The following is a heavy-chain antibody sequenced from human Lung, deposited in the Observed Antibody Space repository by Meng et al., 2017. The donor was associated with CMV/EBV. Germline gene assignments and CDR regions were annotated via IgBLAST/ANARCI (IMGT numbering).Heavy chain of an antibody. CDR2: IYHSGST. Sequence: SXTLSLTCAVSGGPISSSNWWSWVRQPPGKGLEWIGEIYHSGSTNYNPSLKSRVTISVDKSKNQFSLKLSSVTAADTAVYYCARRLSSIAAHNWFDPWGQGTLVTVSS. CDR3: ARRLSSIAAHNWFDP. CDR1: GGPISSSNW. J-gene: IGHJ5*01. V-gene: IGHV4-4*02. D-gene: IGHD6-6*01.